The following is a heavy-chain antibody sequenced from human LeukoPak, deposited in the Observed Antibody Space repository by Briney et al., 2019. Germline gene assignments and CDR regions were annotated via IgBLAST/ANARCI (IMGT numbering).Heavy chain of an antibody. CDR3: ARYSSGWVPGKGAFDI. V-gene: IGHV4-4*07. Sequence: SETLSLTLTFSLGSMCSYHRGGIRQPAGKGREWIGRIYTSGSNNYNPPLKSRVTISVDKSQDQFSMKLSSVTAADTAVYYCARYSSGWVPGKGAFDIWGQGTMVTVSS. CDR1: LGSMCSYH. D-gene: IGHD6-19*01. CDR2: IYTSGSN. J-gene: IGHJ3*02.